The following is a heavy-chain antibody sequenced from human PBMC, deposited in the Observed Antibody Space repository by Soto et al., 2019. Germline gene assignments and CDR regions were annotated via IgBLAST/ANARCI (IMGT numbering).Heavy chain of an antibody. CDR3: ARGDAVSWSYYNDAFDI. Sequence: ASVKVSCKASGYTFTGYYMHWGRQAPGQGLEWMGWINPNSGGTNYAQKFQGRVTMTRDTSISTAYMELSRLRSDDTAVYYCARGDAVSWSYYNDAFDIWGQGTMVTVSS. D-gene: IGHD3-10*01. CDR1: GYTFTGYY. J-gene: IGHJ3*02. V-gene: IGHV1-2*02. CDR2: INPNSGGT.